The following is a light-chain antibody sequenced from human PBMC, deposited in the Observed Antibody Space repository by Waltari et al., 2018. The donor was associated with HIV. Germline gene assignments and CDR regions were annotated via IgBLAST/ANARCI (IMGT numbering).Light chain of an antibody. CDR2: GKD. V-gene: IGLV3-19*01. CDR3: ESRHSNDKHHV. Sequence: SSELTQDPAVSVALVQTVRITCQGDSLRKYSANWYQQKPGQAPVVVMYGKDNRPSGIPARFSGSSSGNTGSLTITGAQAEDEADYYCESRHSNDKHHVFGTGTKVTV. CDR1: SLRKYS. J-gene: IGLJ1*01.